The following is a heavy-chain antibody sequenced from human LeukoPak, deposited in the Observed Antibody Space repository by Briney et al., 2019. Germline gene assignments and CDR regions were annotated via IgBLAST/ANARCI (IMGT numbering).Heavy chain of an antibody. Sequence: GASVKVSCKASGYTFTSYDIIWVRQATGQGLEWMGWMNPNSGNTSYAQKFQGRVTITRNTSISTSYMELSSLRSDDTAVYYCARDHSSSGQLFDYWGQGTLVTVSS. J-gene: IGHJ4*02. D-gene: IGHD6-13*01. V-gene: IGHV1-8*03. CDR3: ARDHSSSGQLFDY. CDR1: GYTFTSYD. CDR2: MNPNSGNT.